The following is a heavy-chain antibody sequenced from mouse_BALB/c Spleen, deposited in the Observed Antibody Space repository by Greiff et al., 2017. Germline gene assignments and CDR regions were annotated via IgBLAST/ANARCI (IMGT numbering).Heavy chain of an antibody. CDR3: NAVHYYGYYFDY. J-gene: IGHJ2*01. D-gene: IGHD1-2*01. CDR2: IDPETGGT. Sequence: QVQLQQSGAELVRPGASVTLSCKASGYTFTDYEMHWVKQTPVHGLEWIGAIDPETGGTAYNQKFKGKATLTADKSSSTAYMELRSLTSEDSAVYYCNAVHYYGYYFDYWGQGTTRTVSS. V-gene: IGHV1-15*01. CDR1: GYTFTDYE.